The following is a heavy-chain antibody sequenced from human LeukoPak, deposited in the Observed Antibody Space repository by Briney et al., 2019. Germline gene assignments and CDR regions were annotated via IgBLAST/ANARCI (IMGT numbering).Heavy chain of an antibody. Sequence: PGGSLRLSCAASGFTFSSYWMSWVRQAPGRGLEWVANIKLDGSGKWYADSVKGRFTISRDNAKTSLFMQMNSLRAEDTAVYYCARDAWKDRYFDYWGQGTLVTVSS. D-gene: IGHD1-1*01. V-gene: IGHV3-7*01. CDR1: GFTFSSYW. J-gene: IGHJ4*02. CDR3: ARDAWKDRYFDY. CDR2: IKLDGSGK.